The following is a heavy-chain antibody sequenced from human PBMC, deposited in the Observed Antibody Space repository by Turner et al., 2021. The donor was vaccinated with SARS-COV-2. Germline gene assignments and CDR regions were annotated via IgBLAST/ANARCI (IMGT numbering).Heavy chain of an antibody. CDR3: ARDHLDPSTVTTWRGFDP. D-gene: IGHD4-17*01. CDR1: GGSISSGGYY. V-gene: IGHV4-31*03. J-gene: IGHJ5*02. Sequence: QVQLQESGPGLVMPSQTLSLTITVSGGSISSGGYYWILIRQHPGKGLEWIGYINYSGSTYYNPSLKIRVTISVDTSKNQFSLKLSSVTAADTAVYYCARDHLDPSTVTTWRGFDPWGQGTLVTVSS. CDR2: INYSGST.